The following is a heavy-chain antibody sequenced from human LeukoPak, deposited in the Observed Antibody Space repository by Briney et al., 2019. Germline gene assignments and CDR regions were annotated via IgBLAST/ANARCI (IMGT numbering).Heavy chain of an antibody. J-gene: IGHJ4*02. CDR2: INHSGST. Sequence: SETLSLTCAVYGGSFSGYYWSWIRQPPGKGLEWIGEINHSGSTNSNPSLNSRVTISVDTSKNQFSLKLSSVTAADAAVYYCARVVPIYYPRRYYFDYWGQGTLVTVSS. CDR1: GGSFSGYY. V-gene: IGHV4-34*01. CDR3: ARVVPIYYPRRYYFDY. D-gene: IGHD3-22*01.